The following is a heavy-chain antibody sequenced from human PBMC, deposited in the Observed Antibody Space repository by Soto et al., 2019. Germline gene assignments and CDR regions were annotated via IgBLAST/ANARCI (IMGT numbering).Heavy chain of an antibody. J-gene: IGHJ4*02. CDR2: IHYSGST. V-gene: IGHV4-39*01. Sequence: QVQLLESGPGLVKPSETLSLTCTVSGDSIGTTHSYWAWIRQPPGKGLRWIGNIHYSGSTYYMPSLRIRLTVSVDTSKNQSSLRLTSVTAEDTAVYYCARHEGNGNVWPLDYWGQGILVTVSS. CDR3: ARHEGNGNVWPLDY. D-gene: IGHD2-8*01. CDR1: GDSIGTTHSY.